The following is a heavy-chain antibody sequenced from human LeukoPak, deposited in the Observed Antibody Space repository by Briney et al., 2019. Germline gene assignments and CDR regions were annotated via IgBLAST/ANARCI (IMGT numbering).Heavy chain of an antibody. CDR1: GYTFISYD. Sequence: GASVKVSCKASGYTFISYDINWVRQATGQGLEWMGWMNPNSGNTGYAQKFQGRVTITRNTSISTAYMELSSLRSEDTAVYYCARVSSSWLYYYYYMDVWGKGTTVTISS. CDR3: ARVSSSWLYYYYYMDV. CDR2: MNPNSGNT. J-gene: IGHJ6*03. D-gene: IGHD6-13*01. V-gene: IGHV1-8*03.